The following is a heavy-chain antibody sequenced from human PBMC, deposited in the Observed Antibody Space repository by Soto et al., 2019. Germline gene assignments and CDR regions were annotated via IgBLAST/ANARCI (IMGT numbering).Heavy chain of an antibody. Sequence: GGSLRISCAASVFTFSIYAMSWVRQAPGKGLDLVSGISGSGGRTYYADSVKGRFTISRDNSKHTLYLQMNSLRAEDTAVYYCAKADDFWSGYHIYYYYGMDVWGQGTTVTVSS. D-gene: IGHD3-3*01. V-gene: IGHV3-23*01. CDR2: ISGSGGRT. CDR3: AKADDFWSGYHIYYYYGMDV. J-gene: IGHJ6*01. CDR1: VFTFSIYA.